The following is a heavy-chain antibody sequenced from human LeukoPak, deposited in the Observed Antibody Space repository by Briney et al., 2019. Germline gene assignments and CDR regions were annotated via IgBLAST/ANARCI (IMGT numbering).Heavy chain of an antibody. CDR3: ARGGGGSSWSYYYYGMDV. J-gene: IGHJ6*04. Sequence: EGSLRLSCAASGFTFSSYEMNWVRQAPGKGLEWVSYISSSGSTIYYADSVKGRLTISRDNAKNSLYLQMNSLRAEDTAVYYCARGGGGSSWSYYYYGMDVWGKGTTVTVSS. D-gene: IGHD6-13*01. CDR2: ISSSGSTI. V-gene: IGHV3-48*03. CDR1: GFTFSSYE.